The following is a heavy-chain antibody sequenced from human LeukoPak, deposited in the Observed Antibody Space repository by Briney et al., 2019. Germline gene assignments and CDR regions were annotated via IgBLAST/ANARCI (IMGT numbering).Heavy chain of an antibody. CDR3: ARGRGRGGGYYYFFDY. CDR1: GFTFSTYA. Sequence: GGSLRLSCAASGFTFSTYAMHWVRQAPGKGLEFVSAIVSSGGSTYYANSVKGRFSISRDNSKNTLYLQMGSLRAEDMAVYYCARGRGRGGGYYYFFDYWGQGTLVTVSS. CDR2: IVSSGGST. J-gene: IGHJ4*02. D-gene: IGHD3-22*01. V-gene: IGHV3-64*01.